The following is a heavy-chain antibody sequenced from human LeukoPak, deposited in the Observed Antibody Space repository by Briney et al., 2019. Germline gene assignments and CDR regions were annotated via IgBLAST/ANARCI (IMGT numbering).Heavy chain of an antibody. CDR1: GFIVSANY. Sequence: GGSLRLSCAASGFIVSANYMTWVRQAPGKGLEWLSVIYSDDATYYADSVKGRFTISRDNSKNTLYLQMNSLRAEDTAVYYCAQVWVNAFDIWGQGTMVTVSS. D-gene: IGHD3-16*01. V-gene: IGHV3-53*01. CDR2: IYSDDAT. CDR3: AQVWVNAFDI. J-gene: IGHJ3*02.